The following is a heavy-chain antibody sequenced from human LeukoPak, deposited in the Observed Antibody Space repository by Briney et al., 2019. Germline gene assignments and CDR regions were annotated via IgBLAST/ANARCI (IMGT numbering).Heavy chain of an antibody. D-gene: IGHD3-22*01. V-gene: IGHV4-59*10. Sequence: PSETLSLTCAVYGGSFSGYYWSWIRQPPGKGLEWIGRIYTSGSTNYNPSLKSRVTMSVDTSKNQFSLKLSSVTAADTAVYYCASTHSAYDSSGYHYGMDVWGQGTTVTVSS. CDR1: GGSFSGYY. J-gene: IGHJ6*02. CDR2: IYTSGST. CDR3: ASTHSAYDSSGYHYGMDV.